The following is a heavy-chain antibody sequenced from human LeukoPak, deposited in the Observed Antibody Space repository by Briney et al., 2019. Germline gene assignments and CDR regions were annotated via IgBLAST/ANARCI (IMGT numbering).Heavy chain of an antibody. Sequence: TGGSLRLSCEASGFTFSNYGMHWVRQAPGKGLEWAAFIRHDGSKIYYADSVKGRFTISRDSSKSTLYLQTNSLRAEDTAVYYCARDGGFRNWGWPMGWYAFDIWGQGTMVTVPS. V-gene: IGHV3-30*02. CDR3: ARDGGFRNWGWPMGWYAFDI. CDR2: IRHDGSKI. D-gene: IGHD7-27*01. J-gene: IGHJ3*02. CDR1: GFTFSNYG.